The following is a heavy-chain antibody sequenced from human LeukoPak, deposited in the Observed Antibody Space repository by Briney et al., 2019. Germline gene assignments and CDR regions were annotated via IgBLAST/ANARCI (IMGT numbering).Heavy chain of an antibody. J-gene: IGHJ6*03. CDR2: ISGSGGST. D-gene: IGHD1-7*01. Sequence: GALRLSCAASGFTFISYAMSWVRQAPGKGLEWFSAISGSGGSTYYADSVKGRFTISRDNSKNTLYLQMNSLRAEDTAVYYCAKGPGNYRRYYYYMDVWGKGTTVTVSS. CDR1: GFTFISYA. CDR3: AKGPGNYRRYYYYMDV. V-gene: IGHV3-23*01.